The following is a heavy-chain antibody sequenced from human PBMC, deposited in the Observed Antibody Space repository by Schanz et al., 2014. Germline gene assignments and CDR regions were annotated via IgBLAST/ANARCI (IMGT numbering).Heavy chain of an antibody. CDR3: AKSMYSTSWAFDF. CDR1: GFTFSSSA. CDR2: ISYDGSNK. Sequence: VQLVESGGGVVQPGRSLRLSCAASGFTFSSSAMHWVRQAPGKGLEWVAVISYDGSNKYYADSVKGRFTISRDNSKNTLYVQMNSLRAEDTAVYYCAKSMYSTSWAFDFWGQGAQVTVSS. J-gene: IGHJ4*02. D-gene: IGHD2-2*01. V-gene: IGHV3-30*04.